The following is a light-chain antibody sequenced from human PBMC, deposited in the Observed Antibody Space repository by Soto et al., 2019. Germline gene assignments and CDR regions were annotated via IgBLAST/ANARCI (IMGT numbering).Light chain of an antibody. CDR1: SSNIGSTS. CDR2: SNN. Sequence: QSVLTHPPSASGTPGQRVTISCSGSSSNIGSTSVYWYQQLPGTAPKLLIYSNNRRPSGVPDRLSGSKSGTSASLAISGLQSEDEADYYCAAWDNSLSGWVFGGGTKLTVL. V-gene: IGLV1-44*01. J-gene: IGLJ3*02. CDR3: AAWDNSLSGWV.